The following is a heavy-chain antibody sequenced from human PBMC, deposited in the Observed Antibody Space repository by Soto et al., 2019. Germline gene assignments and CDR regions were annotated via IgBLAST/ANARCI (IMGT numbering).Heavy chain of an antibody. Sequence: GGSLRLSCAASGFTFSSYAMIWVRQAPGKRLEWVSAISGSGGSTYYADSVKGRFTISRDNSKNTLYLQMNSLRAEDTAVYYCAKDREARPQDWFDPWGQGTLVTVSS. J-gene: IGHJ5*02. D-gene: IGHD1-26*01. CDR2: ISGSGGST. CDR1: GFTFSSYA. V-gene: IGHV3-23*01. CDR3: AKDREARPQDWFDP.